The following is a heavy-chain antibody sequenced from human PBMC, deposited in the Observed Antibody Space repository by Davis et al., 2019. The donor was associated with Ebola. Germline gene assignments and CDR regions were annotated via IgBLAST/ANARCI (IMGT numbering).Heavy chain of an antibody. CDR2: ISGSGGST. CDR3: ARVGWLREGGLFDY. D-gene: IGHD5-12*01. CDR1: GFTFSSYA. Sequence: GGSLRLSCAASGFTFSSYAMSWVRQAPGKGLEWVSAISGSGGSTYYADSVKGRFTISSDNSKNTLYLQMNSLRAEDTAVYYCARVGWLREGGLFDYWGQGTLVTVSS. V-gene: IGHV3-23*01. J-gene: IGHJ4*02.